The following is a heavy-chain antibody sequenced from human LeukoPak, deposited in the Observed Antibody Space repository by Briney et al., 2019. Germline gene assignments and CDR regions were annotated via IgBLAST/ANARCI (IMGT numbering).Heavy chain of an antibody. V-gene: IGHV3-23*01. CDR1: GFTFSNYA. J-gene: IGHJ4*02. CDR2: IHGGGDVT. D-gene: IGHD1-26*01. Sequence: PGGSLRLSCAVSGFTFSNYAMNWVRQAPEKGLEWVSTIHGGGDVTYYADSVKGRFTISRDNSKNTLYLQMNSLRAEDTAVYYCARDPPVGANYWGQGTLVTVSS. CDR3: ARDPPVGANY.